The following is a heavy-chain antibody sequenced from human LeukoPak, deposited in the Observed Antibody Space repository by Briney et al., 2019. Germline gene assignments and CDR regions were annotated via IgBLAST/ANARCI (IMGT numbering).Heavy chain of an antibody. CDR3: ARARVAVAGFDY. Sequence: PSETLSLTCTVSGGSISSYYWSWIRQPPGKELEWIGYIYYSGSTNYNPSLKSRVTISVDTSKNQFSLKLSSVTAADTAVYYCARARVAVAGFDYWGQGTLVTVSS. CDR1: GGSISSYY. D-gene: IGHD6-19*01. V-gene: IGHV4-59*01. J-gene: IGHJ4*02. CDR2: IYYSGST.